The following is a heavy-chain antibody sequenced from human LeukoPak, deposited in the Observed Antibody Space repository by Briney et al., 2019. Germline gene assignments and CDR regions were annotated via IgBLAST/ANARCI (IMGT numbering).Heavy chain of an antibody. CDR1: GFTFSSYA. Sequence: GSLRLSCAASGFTFSSYAMSWVRQAPGKGLEWVSAISGSGGSTYYADSVKGRFTISRDNAKNSLYLQMNSLRAEDTAVYYCASRIVGASEQNDYWGQGTLVTVSS. V-gene: IGHV3-23*01. CDR2: ISGSGGST. D-gene: IGHD1-26*01. CDR3: ASRIVGASEQNDY. J-gene: IGHJ4*02.